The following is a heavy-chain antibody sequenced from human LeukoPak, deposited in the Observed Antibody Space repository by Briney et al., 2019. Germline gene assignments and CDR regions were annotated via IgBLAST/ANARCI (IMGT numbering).Heavy chain of an antibody. J-gene: IGHJ4*02. Sequence: GGSLRLSCVASGFTLKMYDMNWVRQAPGKGLEWLSYINTGSTTKYYVESVQGRFTISRANSKNTLYLQMNSLRAEDTALYYCTKSPFSGSYRFEDWGQGTLVTVSS. CDR1: GFTLKMYD. V-gene: IGHV3-48*04. CDR2: INTGSTTK. D-gene: IGHD1-26*01. CDR3: TKSPFSGSYRFED.